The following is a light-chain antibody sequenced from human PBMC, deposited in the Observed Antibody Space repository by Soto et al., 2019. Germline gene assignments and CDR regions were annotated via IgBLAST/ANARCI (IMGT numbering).Light chain of an antibody. Sequence: QSALTQPPSASGSPGQSVTISCTGTGSDIGGYNFVSWYQQHPGKVPKLIIYEVNKRPSGVPDRFSGSKSGNTASLTVSGRQADDEAEYYCSSYAGTNNRYVFGTGTKLTVL. CDR3: SSYAGTNNRYV. V-gene: IGLV2-8*01. J-gene: IGLJ1*01. CDR2: EVN. CDR1: GSDIGGYNF.